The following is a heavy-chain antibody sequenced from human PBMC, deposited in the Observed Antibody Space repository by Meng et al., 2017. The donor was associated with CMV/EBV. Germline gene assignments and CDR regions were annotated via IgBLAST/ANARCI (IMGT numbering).Heavy chain of an antibody. D-gene: IGHD3-22*01. CDR1: GFAFSSYE. V-gene: IGHV3-48*03. Sequence: LKISCAASGFAFSSYEMSWVRQTPGKGLEWISYIDTSGNTIYYADSVKGRFTISRDNVKSSLYLQMNSLRAEDTAVYYCARVAVPSGQPHYYDSSGYYLKGLLDYWGQGTLVTVSS. CDR3: ARVAVPSGQPHYYDSSGYYLKGLLDY. J-gene: IGHJ4*02. CDR2: IDTSGNTI.